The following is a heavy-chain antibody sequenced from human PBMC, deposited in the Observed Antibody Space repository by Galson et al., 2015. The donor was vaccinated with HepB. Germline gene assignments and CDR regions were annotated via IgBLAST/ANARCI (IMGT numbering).Heavy chain of an antibody. J-gene: IGHJ4*02. CDR1: GSTVSGSY. CDR2: FHSDGDS. Sequence: SLRLSCAASGSTVSGSYMSWVRQAPGKGLEWVSVFHSDGDSDYADSVKGRFTISRDNSKNTLYLQMNSLRAEDTAVYFCARDHFDYSNAIYYFDSWGQGTLVTVSS. CDR3: ARDHFDYSNAIYYFDS. D-gene: IGHD4-11*01. V-gene: IGHV3-53*01.